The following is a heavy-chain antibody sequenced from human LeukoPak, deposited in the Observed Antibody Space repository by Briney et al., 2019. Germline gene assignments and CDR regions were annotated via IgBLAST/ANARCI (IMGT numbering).Heavy chain of an antibody. CDR3: ASPDYYDSSGYYSFDY. J-gene: IGHJ4*02. Sequence: SVKVSCEASGGTFSSYAISWVRQAPGQGLEWMGGIIPIFGTANYAQKFQGRVTITADESTSTAYMELSSLRSEDTAVYYCASPDYYDSSGYYSFDYWGQGTLVTVSS. CDR1: GGTFSSYA. D-gene: IGHD3-22*01. CDR2: IIPIFGTA. V-gene: IGHV1-69*13.